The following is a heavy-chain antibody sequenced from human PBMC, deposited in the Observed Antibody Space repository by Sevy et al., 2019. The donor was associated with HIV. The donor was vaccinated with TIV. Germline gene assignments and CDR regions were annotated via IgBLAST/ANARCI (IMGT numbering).Heavy chain of an antibody. CDR1: GYTFTGYY. CDR3: ARGKADARAFDI. Sequence: ASVKVSCKASGYTFTGYYMHWVRQAPGQGLEWMGRTNPNSGGTNYAQKFQGRVTMTRDTSISTAYMELSRLRSDDTAVYYCARGKADARAFDIWGQGTMVTVSS. V-gene: IGHV1-2*06. CDR2: TNPNSGGT. J-gene: IGHJ3*02.